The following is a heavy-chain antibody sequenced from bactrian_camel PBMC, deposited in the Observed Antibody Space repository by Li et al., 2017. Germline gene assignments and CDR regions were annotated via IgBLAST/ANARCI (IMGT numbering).Heavy chain of an antibody. CDR2: IDSDGIT. D-gene: IGHD4*01. J-gene: IGHJ6*01. CDR3: RLRLTKFDRPYEACAEFGY. V-gene: IGHV3S53*01. Sequence: QLVESGGGSVQAGGSLGLSCAVSGYTFSSECMGWFRENAKKEREGLATIDSDGITRYAVSVKGRFTISKDNAKNTLYLQMNSLKPEDTAMYYCRLRLTKFDRPYEACAEFGYWGQGTQVTVS. CDR1: GYTFSSEC.